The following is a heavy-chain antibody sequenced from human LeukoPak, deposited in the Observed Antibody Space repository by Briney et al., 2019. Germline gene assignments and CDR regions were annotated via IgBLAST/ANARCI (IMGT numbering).Heavy chain of an antibody. V-gene: IGHV3-7*01. CDR2: IKQDGSEK. D-gene: IGHD1-26*01. J-gene: IGHJ6*03. CDR3: ARGGGGSYPYYYYYMDV. CDR1: GFTFGDYA. Sequence: GGSLRLSCTASGFTFGDYALNWVRQAPGKGLEWVANIKQDGSEKYYVDSVKGRFTISRDNAKNSLYLQMNSLRAEDTAVYYCARGGGGSYPYYYYYMDVWGKGTTVTVSS.